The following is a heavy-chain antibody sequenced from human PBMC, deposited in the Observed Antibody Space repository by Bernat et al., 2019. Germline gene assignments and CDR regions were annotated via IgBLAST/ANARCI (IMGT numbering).Heavy chain of an antibody. CDR2: ISSSSSYI. CDR3: ARGEYRSGWPSRDAFDI. Sequence: EVQLVESGGGLVKPGGSLRLSCAASGFTFSSYSMNWVRQAPGKGLEWVSSISSSSSYIYYADSVKGRFTISRDNAKNSLYLQMNSLRAEDTAVYYCARGEYRSGWPSRDAFDIWGQGTMVTVSS. CDR1: GFTFSSYS. D-gene: IGHD6-19*01. V-gene: IGHV3-21*01. J-gene: IGHJ3*02.